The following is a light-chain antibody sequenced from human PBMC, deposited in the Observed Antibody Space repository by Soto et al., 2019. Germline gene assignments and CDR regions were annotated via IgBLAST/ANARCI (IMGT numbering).Light chain of an antibody. CDR3: CSYIGHNSWV. J-gene: IGLJ3*02. CDR2: EVN. CDR1: SSDVGTYNL. V-gene: IGLV2-23*02. Sequence: QSVLTQPASVSGSPGQSITVSCTGTSSDVGTYNLVSWYQQHPGKGPKLIVYEVNKRPSGVSDRFSGSKSGNSASLTISGLQAEDEADYYCCSYIGHNSWVFGGVTTLTVL.